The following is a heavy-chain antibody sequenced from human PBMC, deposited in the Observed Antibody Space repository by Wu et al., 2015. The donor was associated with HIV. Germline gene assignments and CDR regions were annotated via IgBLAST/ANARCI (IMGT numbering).Heavy chain of an antibody. CDR3: ARGAHYGDYLEYYYGMDV. CDR2: IIPIFGTA. CDR1: GGTFSSYA. D-gene: IGHD4-17*01. Sequence: QVQLVQSGAEVKKPGSSVKVSCKASGGTFSSYAISWVRQAPGQGLEWMGRIIPIFGTANYAQKFQGRVTITADESTSTAYMELSSLRSEDTAVYYCARGAHYGDYLEYYYGMDVWGQGTTGHRLL. J-gene: IGHJ6*02. V-gene: IGHV1-69*13.